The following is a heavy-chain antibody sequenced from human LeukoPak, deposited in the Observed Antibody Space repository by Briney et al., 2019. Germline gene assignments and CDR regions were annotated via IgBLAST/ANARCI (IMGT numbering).Heavy chain of an antibody. J-gene: IGHJ6*02. V-gene: IGHV1-2*02. D-gene: IGHD2-15*01. CDR3: ARDLLRSGGGRGMDV. CDR1: GYTFTSYG. CDR2: INPNSGGT. Sequence: ASVKVSCKASGYTFTSYGISWVRQAPGQGLEWMGWINPNSGGTNYAQKFQGRVTMTRDTSISTAYMELSRLRSDDTAVYYCARDLLRSGGGRGMDVWGQGTTVTVSS.